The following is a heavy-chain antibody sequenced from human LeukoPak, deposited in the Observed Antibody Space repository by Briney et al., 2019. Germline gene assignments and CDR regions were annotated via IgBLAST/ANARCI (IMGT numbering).Heavy chain of an antibody. D-gene: IGHD2-2*02. CDR1: GFTFSSHW. V-gene: IGHV3-74*01. Sequence: PGGSLRLSCAASGFTFSSHWMHWVRQAPGKGLVWVSRINTDGSTTNYADSVKGRFTVSRDNAKNSLYLQMDSLRAEDTAVYYCARDGALTYCTGISCYTLSAFDMWGQGTMVTVSS. CDR3: ARDGALTYCTGISCYTLSAFDM. CDR2: INTDGSTT. J-gene: IGHJ3*02.